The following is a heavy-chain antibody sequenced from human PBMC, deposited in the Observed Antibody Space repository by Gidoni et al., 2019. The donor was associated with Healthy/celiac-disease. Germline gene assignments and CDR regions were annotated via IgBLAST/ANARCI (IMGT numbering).Heavy chain of an antibody. V-gene: IGHV4-59*01. CDR3: ARAPLGWFDP. CDR1: GGSISSYY. CDR2: IYYSGST. Sequence: QVQLQESGPGLVKPSETLSLTCTVSGGSISSYYWSWIRQPPGKGLEWIGYIYYSGSTNYNPSLKSRLTISVDTSKNQFSLKLSSVTAADTAVYYCARAPLGWFDPWGQGTLVTVSS. J-gene: IGHJ5*02.